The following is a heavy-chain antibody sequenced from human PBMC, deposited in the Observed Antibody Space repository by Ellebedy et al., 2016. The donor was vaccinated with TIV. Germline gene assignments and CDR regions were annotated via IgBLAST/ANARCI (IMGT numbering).Heavy chain of an antibody. J-gene: IGHJ4*02. D-gene: IGHD4-17*01. CDR1: GFTFNSYA. Sequence: GESLKISCAASGFTFNSYAMSWVRQAPGKGLEWVSAISGSGGNTYYADSVKGRFTISRDNSKNTLYLQMNSLRAEDTALYYCASQYPYADYPHRTDYWGQGTLVTVSS. CDR2: ISGSGGNT. V-gene: IGHV3-23*01. CDR3: ASQYPYADYPHRTDY.